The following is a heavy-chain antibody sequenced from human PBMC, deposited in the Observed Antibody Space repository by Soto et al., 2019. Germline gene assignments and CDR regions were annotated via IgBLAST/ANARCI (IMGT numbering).Heavy chain of an antibody. Sequence: RASVKVSCKASGYTFTSYYMHWVRQAPGQGLEWMGIINPSGGSTSYAQKFQGRVTMTRDTSTSTVYMELSSLRSEDTAVYYCARDPGVGDSSGRGMDVWGQGTTVTVSS. J-gene: IGHJ6*02. CDR3: ARDPGVGDSSGRGMDV. V-gene: IGHV1-46*01. CDR2: INPSGGST. D-gene: IGHD3-22*01. CDR1: GYTFTSYY.